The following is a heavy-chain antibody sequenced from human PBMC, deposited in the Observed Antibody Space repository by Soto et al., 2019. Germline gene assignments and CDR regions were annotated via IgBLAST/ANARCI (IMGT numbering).Heavy chain of an antibody. CDR3: ATPQNWNLHYAFDI. J-gene: IGHJ3*02. CDR1: GYTFTSYY. D-gene: IGHD1-1*01. V-gene: IGHV1-46*01. Sequence: ASVKVSCKASGYTFTSYYTRWVRQAPGQGLEWMGMINPNSGNTSYAQKFQGRVTMTRDTSTSTAYMELRSLRSDDTAVYYCATPQNWNLHYAFDIWGQGTMVTVSS. CDR2: INPNSGNT.